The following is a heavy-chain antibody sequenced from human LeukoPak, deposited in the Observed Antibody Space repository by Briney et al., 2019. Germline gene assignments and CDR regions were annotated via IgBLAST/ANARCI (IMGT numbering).Heavy chain of an antibody. CDR1: GFTFSSYW. Sequence: GGSLRLSCAASGFTFSSYWMHWVRQAPGKGLVWVSRINSDGSSTIYADSVKGRFTISRDNAKSTLYLQMSSLRVEDTAVYYCARDGTYGRFDYWGLGNLVTVSS. CDR3: ARDGTYGRFDY. V-gene: IGHV3-74*01. D-gene: IGHD2-21*01. J-gene: IGHJ4*02. CDR2: INSDGSST.